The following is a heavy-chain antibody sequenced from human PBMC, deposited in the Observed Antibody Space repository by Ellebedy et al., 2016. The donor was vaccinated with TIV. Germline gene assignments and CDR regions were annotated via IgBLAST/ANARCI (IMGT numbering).Heavy chain of an antibody. CDR2: ISNSGSTI. CDR3: ARDARFIDQQHNWFDP. CDR1: GFTFSDYY. D-gene: IGHD2-2*01. J-gene: IGHJ5*02. Sequence: GGSLRLSCAAPGFTFSDYYMIWIRQAPGKGLGWVSYISNSGSTIYYADSVKGRFTISRDNAKNSLSLLMNSLRAEDTAVYYCARDARFIDQQHNWFDPWGQGTLVTVSS. V-gene: IGHV3-11*01.